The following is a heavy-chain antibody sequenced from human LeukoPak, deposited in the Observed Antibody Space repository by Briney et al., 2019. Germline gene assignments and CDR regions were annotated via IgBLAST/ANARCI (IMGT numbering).Heavy chain of an antibody. Sequence: GASVKVSCKASGYTFTSYDINWVRQATGQGLEWMGWMNPNSGNTGYAQKFQGRVTMTRNTSISTAYMELSSLRSEDTAVYYCARHSPLKNAFDIWGQGTMVTVSS. CDR2: MNPNSGNT. V-gene: IGHV1-8*01. J-gene: IGHJ3*02. CDR3: ARHSPLKNAFDI. CDR1: GYTFTSYD.